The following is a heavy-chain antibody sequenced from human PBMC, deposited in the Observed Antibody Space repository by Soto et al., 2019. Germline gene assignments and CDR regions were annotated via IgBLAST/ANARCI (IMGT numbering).Heavy chain of an antibody. D-gene: IGHD3-3*01. CDR1: GFTFSSYA. Sequence: PGGSLRLSCAASGFTFSSYAMSWVRQAPGKGLEWVSSISGSGGSTYYADSVKGRFTISRDNSKNTLYLQMNSLRAEDTAVYYCARLLEITIFGVEVYMDVWGKGTTVTVSS. J-gene: IGHJ6*03. CDR3: ARLLEITIFGVEVYMDV. CDR2: ISGSGGST. V-gene: IGHV3-23*01.